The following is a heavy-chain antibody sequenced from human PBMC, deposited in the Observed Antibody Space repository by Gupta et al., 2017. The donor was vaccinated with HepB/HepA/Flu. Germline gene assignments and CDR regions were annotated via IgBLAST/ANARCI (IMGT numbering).Heavy chain of an antibody. D-gene: IGHD3-9*01. CDR3: TRDFPILTGYAYYFDY. J-gene: IGHJ4*02. Sequence: QIQLVQSGAEVKKPGASVKVSCKASGYIFTNYGISWVRQAPGQGLEWMGWISAYKTSSNYAQSFQGRVTLTIDKSTSTAYMELSSLRSDDTAVYFCTRDFPILTGYAYYFDYWGQGTLVTVSS. V-gene: IGHV1-18*01. CDR1: GYIFTNYG. CDR2: ISAYKTSS.